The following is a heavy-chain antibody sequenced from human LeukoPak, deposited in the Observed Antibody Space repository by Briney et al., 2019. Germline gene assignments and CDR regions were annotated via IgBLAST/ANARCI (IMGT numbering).Heavy chain of an antibody. V-gene: IGHV3-48*01. Sequence: GGSLRLSCAASGFTFSSYSMNWVHQAPGKGLEWVSYISSSSGTIYYADSVKGRFTISRDNAENSLYLQMNSLRAEDTAVYSCARAGGYFGSGSSFDYWGQGTLVTVSS. J-gene: IGHJ4*02. D-gene: IGHD3-10*01. CDR2: ISSSSGTI. CDR1: GFTFSSYS. CDR3: ARAGGYFGSGSSFDY.